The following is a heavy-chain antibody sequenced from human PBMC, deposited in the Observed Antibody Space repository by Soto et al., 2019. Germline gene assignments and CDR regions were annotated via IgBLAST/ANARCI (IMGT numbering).Heavy chain of an antibody. CDR3: ARLSISDSFHFDY. D-gene: IGHD2-15*01. Sequence: GESLKISCKGSGYRYPAYWIGWVRQMPGKVLEWLGIIYPADSDTRYSPSFQGQVTISADKSINTAYLQWSSLTASDTAIYYCARLSISDSFHFDYWGQGTLVTVSS. CDR2: IYPADSDT. CDR1: GYRYPAYW. V-gene: IGHV5-51*01. J-gene: IGHJ4*02.